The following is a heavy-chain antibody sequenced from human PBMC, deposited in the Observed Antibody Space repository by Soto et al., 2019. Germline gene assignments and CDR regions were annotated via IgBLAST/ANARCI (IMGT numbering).Heavy chain of an antibody. CDR2: INPNSGGT. J-gene: IGHJ4*02. CDR1: GYTFTGYY. V-gene: IGHV1-2*04. D-gene: IGHD3-10*01. Sequence: ASVKVSCKASGYTFTGYYMHWVRRAPGQGLEWMGWINPNSGGTNYAQKFQGWVTMTRDTSISTAYMELSRLRSDDTAVYYCARDARGDEAPMDYWGQGTLVTVS. CDR3: ARDARGDEAPMDY.